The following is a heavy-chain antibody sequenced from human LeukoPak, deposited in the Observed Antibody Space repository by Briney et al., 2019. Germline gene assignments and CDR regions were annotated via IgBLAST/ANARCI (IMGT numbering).Heavy chain of an antibody. Sequence: GGSLRLSCAASGFTFSSYSMNWVRQAPGKGLEWVSSISSSSSYIYYADSVKGRFTISRDNAKNSLYLQMNSLRAEDTAVYYCARDPRGSSWSFLTWGQGTLVTVSS. D-gene: IGHD6-13*01. V-gene: IGHV3-21*01. J-gene: IGHJ4*02. CDR1: GFTFSSYS. CDR3: ARDPRGSSWSFLT. CDR2: ISSSSSYI.